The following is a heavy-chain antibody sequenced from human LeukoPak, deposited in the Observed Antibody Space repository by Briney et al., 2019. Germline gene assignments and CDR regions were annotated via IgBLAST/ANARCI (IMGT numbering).Heavy chain of an antibody. D-gene: IGHD6-13*01. CDR2: IGSGGDT. CDR3: AKYLRAARRIFDY. Sequence: GGSLRLSCAASGFTFSSYAMTWVRQSPGKGLEWVSVIGSGGDTYYSDSVQGRFTISRDNSKNTLYLQMNSLRAEDTAIYYCAKYLRAARRIFDYWGQGTLVTVSS. V-gene: IGHV3-23*01. J-gene: IGHJ4*02. CDR1: GFTFSSYA.